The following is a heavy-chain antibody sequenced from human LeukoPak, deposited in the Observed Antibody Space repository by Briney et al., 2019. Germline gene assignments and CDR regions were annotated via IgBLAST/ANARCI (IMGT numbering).Heavy chain of an antibody. V-gene: IGHV3-48*02. CDR1: GFTFSSYS. CDR2: ITSSSSTI. CDR3: TRDPHALDY. Sequence: PGGSLRLSCAASGFTFSSYSMNWVRQAPGKGLEWVSYITSSSSTIYYADFVKGRFTISRDNAKNSLSLQMNSLRDEDTAVYFCTRDPHALDYWGQGTLVTVSS. J-gene: IGHJ4*02.